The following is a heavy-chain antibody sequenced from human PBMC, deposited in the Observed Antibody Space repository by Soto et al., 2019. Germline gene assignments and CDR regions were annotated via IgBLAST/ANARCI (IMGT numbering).Heavy chain of an antibody. CDR1: GYTFTNNV. Sequence: AASVKVSCKXSGYTFTNNVIHWVRQAPGQRLEWMGWIHTANGNTKYSQKFQARVTLTRDTSASTAYMELSSLRSDDTAVYYCARDTIWTYNWDYARLNYLDPWGQGTLVTVSS. D-gene: IGHD1-20*01. CDR2: IHTANGNT. CDR3: ARDTIWTYNWDYARLNYLDP. V-gene: IGHV1-3*04. J-gene: IGHJ5*02.